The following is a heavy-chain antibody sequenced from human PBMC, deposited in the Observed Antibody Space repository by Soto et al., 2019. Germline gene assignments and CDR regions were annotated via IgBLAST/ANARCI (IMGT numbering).Heavy chain of an antibody. V-gene: IGHV1-18*01. J-gene: IGHJ4*02. Sequence: QVQLVQSGAEVKKPGASVKVSCKASGYTFTSYGISWVRQAPGQGLEWIGWISAYNGNTNYAQKLQGRVTMTTDTSTGTAYMELRSLRSDDTAVYYCARDRGGRGATVTTSIDYWGQGTLVTVSS. CDR2: ISAYNGNT. D-gene: IGHD4-17*01. CDR3: ARDRGGRGATVTTSIDY. CDR1: GYTFTSYG.